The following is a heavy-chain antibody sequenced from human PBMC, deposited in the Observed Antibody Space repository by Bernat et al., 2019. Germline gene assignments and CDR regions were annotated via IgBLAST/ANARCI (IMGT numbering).Heavy chain of an antibody. CDR3: VKDNANWAFDY. V-gene: IGHV3-43*02. Sequence: EVQLVESGGGVVQPGGSLRLSCAPSGFIFHAYVMHWVRQAPGMGLEWVSRINHDSSGTSYADSVRGRFTISRDNSKNYLYLQMNSLRVEDTALYYCVKDNANWAFDYWGRGTLVTVSS. CDR1: GFIFHAYV. J-gene: IGHJ4*02. D-gene: IGHD1-1*01. CDR2: INHDSSGT.